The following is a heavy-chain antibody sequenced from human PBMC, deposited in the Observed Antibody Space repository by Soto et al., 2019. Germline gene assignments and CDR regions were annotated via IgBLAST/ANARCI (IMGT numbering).Heavy chain of an antibody. J-gene: IGHJ4*02. CDR2: LYSDGST. D-gene: IGHD2-8*01. CDR1: VFTVINNY. CDR3: ATAFCTDGSSCGFDY. Sequence: GGSLRLSCASSVFTVINNYMNWVRQAPGKGLESVSVLYSDGSTNYADSVKGRFTISRDIPKNTLYLQMNSLRVEDTALYYCATAFCTDGSSCGFDYWGQGTLVTVSS. V-gene: IGHV3-53*01.